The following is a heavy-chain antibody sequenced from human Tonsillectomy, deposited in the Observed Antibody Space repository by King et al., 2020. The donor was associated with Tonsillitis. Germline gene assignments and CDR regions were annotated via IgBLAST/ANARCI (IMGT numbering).Heavy chain of an antibody. CDR1: GYTFNTYG. J-gene: IGHJ5*02. D-gene: IGHD2/OR15-2a*01. Sequence: QLVQSGAEVKKPGASVKVSCKASGYTFNTYGITWVRQAPGQGLEWMGWISTYNDNTNYAQRLQGRVTMTTDTSTSTAYMELRSLRSDDTAVYYCARVNMAGGGWFDPWGQGTLVTVSS. CDR3: ARVNMAGGGWFDP. V-gene: IGHV1-18*01. CDR2: ISTYNDNT.